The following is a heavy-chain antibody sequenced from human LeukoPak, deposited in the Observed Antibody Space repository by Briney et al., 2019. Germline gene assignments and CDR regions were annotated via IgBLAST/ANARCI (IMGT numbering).Heavy chain of an antibody. Sequence: GGSLRLSCAASGFTFNSFFLTWVRLTPGRDLKWLACISQDGSETFYMDSVRGRFTISRDNTKNSLYLQMDSLRAEDTAVYFCVRDLGHSRHYFEYWGQGALVTVSS. CDR2: ISQDGSET. V-gene: IGHV3-7*01. J-gene: IGHJ4*02. D-gene: IGHD7-27*01. CDR1: GFTFNSFF. CDR3: VRDLGHSRHYFEY.